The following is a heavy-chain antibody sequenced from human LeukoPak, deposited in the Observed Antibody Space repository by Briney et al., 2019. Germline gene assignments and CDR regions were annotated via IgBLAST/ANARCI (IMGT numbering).Heavy chain of an antibody. CDR1: GFTFSSYG. CDR2: ISSSSSYI. J-gene: IGHJ4*02. D-gene: IGHD7-27*01. CDR3: ARDRTGDRPPFDF. Sequence: SGGSLRLSCAASGFTFSSYGMHWVRQAPGKGLEWVSSISSSSSYIYYADSVKGRFTISRDNAKNSLYLQMNSLRAEDTAVYYCARDRTGDRPPFDFWGQGTLVTVSS. V-gene: IGHV3-21*01.